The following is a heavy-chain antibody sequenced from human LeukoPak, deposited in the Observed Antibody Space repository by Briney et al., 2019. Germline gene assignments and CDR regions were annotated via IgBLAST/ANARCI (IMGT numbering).Heavy chain of an antibody. D-gene: IGHD7-27*01. CDR2: IYYSGST. J-gene: IGHJ6*03. V-gene: IGHV4-59*01. Sequence: SETLSLTCTVSGGPISSYYWSWIRQPPGKGLEWMGYIYYSGSTNYNPSLKSRVTISVDTSKNQFSLKLSSVTAADTAVYYCARVLGVGYYYYMDVWGKGTTVTVSS. CDR1: GGPISSYY. CDR3: ARVLGVGYYYYMDV.